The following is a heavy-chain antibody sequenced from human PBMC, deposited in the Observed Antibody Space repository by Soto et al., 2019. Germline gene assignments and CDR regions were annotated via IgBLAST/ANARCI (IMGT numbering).Heavy chain of an antibody. D-gene: IGHD3-22*01. J-gene: IGHJ3*02. CDR2: ISDSGTGT. V-gene: IGHV3-23*01. CDR3: AKDHTVVIRDAFDI. CDR1: GFTFSSYA. Sequence: EVQILESGGGLVQPGGSLRLSCAASGFTFSSYAMYWVRQAPGKGLAWVSGISDSGTGTYYADSVKGRFTISRDNTKNTVYLQMKSLRAEDTAVYYCAKDHTVVIRDAFDIWGQGTMVNVSS.